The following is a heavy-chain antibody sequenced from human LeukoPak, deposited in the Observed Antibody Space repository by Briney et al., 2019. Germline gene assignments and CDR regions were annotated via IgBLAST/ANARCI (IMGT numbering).Heavy chain of an antibody. CDR3: AKSNGYGLVDI. CDR1: TESFSGYL. D-gene: IGHD3-10*01. CDR2: INYSGST. V-gene: IGHV4-34*01. Sequence: ASETLSLTCAIDTESFSGYLWSWIRQPAGKGLEWIGEINYSGSTNYNPSLKSRVTISVDTSRNQFSLKLNSVTAADTAVYYCAKSNGYGLVDIWGQGTMVTVSS. J-gene: IGHJ3*02.